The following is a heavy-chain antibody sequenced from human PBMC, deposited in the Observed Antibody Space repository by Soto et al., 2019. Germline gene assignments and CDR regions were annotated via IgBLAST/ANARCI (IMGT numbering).Heavy chain of an antibody. CDR1: GDSIISGDLY. Sequence: SETLSLTCSVSGDSIISGDLYFICIRQPPGKGLELIGYIYDSGSTYYNPSLKSRINMSVDMSKNQFSLKLTSVTAADTAVYYCATTVDFWSGYYAYWGQGTLVTVSS. D-gene: IGHD3-3*01. V-gene: IGHV4-30-4*01. CDR2: IYDSGST. CDR3: ATTVDFWSGYYAY. J-gene: IGHJ4*02.